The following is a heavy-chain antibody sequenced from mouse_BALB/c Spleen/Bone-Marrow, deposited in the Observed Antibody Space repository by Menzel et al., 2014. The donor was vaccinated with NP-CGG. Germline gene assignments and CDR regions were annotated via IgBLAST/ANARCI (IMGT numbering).Heavy chain of an antibody. CDR1: GYTFTNYW. CDR2: INPSTGYT. Sequence: QVHLQQPGAELAKPGASVKMSCKASGYTFTNYWMHWVKQRPGQGLEWIGYINPSTGYTEYNQKFKDKATLTADKSSSTAYMQLSSLTSEDSAVYYCARIYYYGRDYWGQGTTLTVSS. J-gene: IGHJ2*01. CDR3: ARIYYYGRDY. V-gene: IGHV1-7*01. D-gene: IGHD1-1*01.